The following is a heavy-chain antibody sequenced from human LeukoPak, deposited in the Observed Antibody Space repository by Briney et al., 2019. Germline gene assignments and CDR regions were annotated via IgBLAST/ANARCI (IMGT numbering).Heavy chain of an antibody. D-gene: IGHD2-21*01. CDR1: GFTVFSDN. Sequence: GGSLRLSCAASGFTVFSDNMSRVRQSPGEGLEWVSVVYSGDDGTNYAESVRGRFTISRDNSKNTVYLQMNSLRVEDTGVYYCAKRSRGYYDYWGQGTLVTVSS. CDR3: AKRSRGYYDY. V-gene: IGHV3-66*02. J-gene: IGHJ4*02. CDR2: VYSGDDGT.